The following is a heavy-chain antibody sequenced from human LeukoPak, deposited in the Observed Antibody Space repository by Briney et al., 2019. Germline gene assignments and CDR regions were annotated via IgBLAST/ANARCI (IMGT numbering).Heavy chain of an antibody. CDR1: GYTFTGYY. Sequence: GASVKLSCKASGYTFTGYYMHWVRQAPGQGLEWMGWINPNSGGTNYAQKFQGRVTMTRDTSISTAYMELSRLRSDDTAVYYCARAKGYSSSPVDYWGQGTLSPSPQ. V-gene: IGHV1-2*02. CDR2: INPNSGGT. D-gene: IGHD6-6*01. CDR3: ARAKGYSSSPVDY. J-gene: IGHJ4*02.